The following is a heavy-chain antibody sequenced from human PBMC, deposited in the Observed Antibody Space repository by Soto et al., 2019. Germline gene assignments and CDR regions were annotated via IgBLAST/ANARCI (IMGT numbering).Heavy chain of an antibody. CDR1: GGSISSTSYY. CDR2: VYYSGNT. J-gene: IGHJ4*02. V-gene: IGHV4-39*01. CDR3: ARHPNSGWLGY. D-gene: IGHD5-12*01. Sequence: QLQLQESGPGLVKPSETLSLTCTVSGGSISSTSYYWAWIRQPPGKGLEWIGSVYYSGNTYYVPSLKSRVTLSVDTSKNQFSLKLRSVTAADTAVYYCARHPNSGWLGYWGQGILVTVSS.